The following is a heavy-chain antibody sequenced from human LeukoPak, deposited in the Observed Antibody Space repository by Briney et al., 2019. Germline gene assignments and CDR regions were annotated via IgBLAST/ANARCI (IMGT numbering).Heavy chain of an antibody. D-gene: IGHD4-17*01. V-gene: IGHV4-59*01. CDR2: IYHSGST. Sequence: PSETLSLTCTVSGGSISSYYWSWIRQPPGKGLEWIGYIYHSGSTNYNPSLKSRVTISVDTSKNQFSLKLSSVTAADTAVYYCARDSYGGIDYWGQGTLVTVSS. CDR3: ARDSYGGIDY. CDR1: GGSISSYY. J-gene: IGHJ4*02.